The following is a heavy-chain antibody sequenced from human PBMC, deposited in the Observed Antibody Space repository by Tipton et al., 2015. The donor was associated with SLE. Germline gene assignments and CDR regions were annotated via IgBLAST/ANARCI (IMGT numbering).Heavy chain of an antibody. CDR3: ARRRWGDY. V-gene: IGHV4-39*07. CDR1: GGSVSSGSYY. D-gene: IGHD1-26*01. Sequence: TLSLTCTVSGGSVSSGSYYWSWIRQPPGKGLEWIGEISHTGSTNYNPSLKSRVTISVDTSKNQFSLKLSSVTAADTAVYYCARRRWGDYWGQGTLVTVSS. CDR2: ISHTGST. J-gene: IGHJ4*02.